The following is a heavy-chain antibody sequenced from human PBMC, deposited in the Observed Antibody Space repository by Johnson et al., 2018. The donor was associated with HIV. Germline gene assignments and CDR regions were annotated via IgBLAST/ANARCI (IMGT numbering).Heavy chain of an antibody. CDR1: GFTFSSYG. CDR2: ISYDGSNK. CDR3: AKGEELQADYDAFDI. D-gene: IGHD1-26*01. V-gene: IGHV3-30*18. J-gene: IGHJ3*02. Sequence: QVQLVESGGGLVKPGGSLRLSCAASGFTFSSYGMHWVRQAPGKGLEWVAVISYDGSNKYYADSVKGRFTISRDNSKNTLYLQMNSLRAEDTAVYYCAKGEELQADYDAFDIWGQGTMVTVSS.